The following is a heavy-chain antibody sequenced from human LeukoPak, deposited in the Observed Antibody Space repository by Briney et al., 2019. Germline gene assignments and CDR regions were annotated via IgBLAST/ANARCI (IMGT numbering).Heavy chain of an antibody. V-gene: IGHV3-74*01. D-gene: IGHD5-24*01. Sequence: PGGSLRLSCAASGFTFSSYWMHWVRQAPGKGLVWVSRIKTDGSSTSYADSVKGRFTISRDNAKNTLYLQMNSLRTEDTAVYYCVSSRDGYFDYWGQGTLVTVSS. CDR1: GFTFSSYW. CDR2: IKTDGSST. J-gene: IGHJ4*02. CDR3: VSSRDGYFDY.